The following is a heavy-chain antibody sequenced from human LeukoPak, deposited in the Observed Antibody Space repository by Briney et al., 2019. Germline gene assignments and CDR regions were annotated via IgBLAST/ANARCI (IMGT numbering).Heavy chain of an antibody. J-gene: IGHJ4*02. D-gene: IGHD6-19*01. CDR3: ARAHSSELKGDY. CDR2: INSDGSST. Sequence: GGSLRLSCAASGFTFSSYWMHWVRQAPGKGLVWVSRINSDGSSTSYADSVKGRLTISRDNAKNTLYLQMNSLRAEDTAVYYCARAHSSELKGDYWGQGTLVTVSS. V-gene: IGHV3-74*01. CDR1: GFTFSSYW.